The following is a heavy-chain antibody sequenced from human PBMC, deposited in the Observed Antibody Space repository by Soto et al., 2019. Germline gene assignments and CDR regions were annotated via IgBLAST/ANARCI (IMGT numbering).Heavy chain of an antibody. V-gene: IGHV6-1*01. D-gene: IGHD6-13*01. CDR3: ARDPIAAAGREVNYGMDV. CDR1: GDSVSSNSAA. Sequence: SQTLSLTCAISGDSVSSNSAAWNWIRQSPSRGLEWLGRTYYRSKWYNDYAVSVKSRITINPDTSKNQFPLQLNSVTPEDTAVYYCARDPIAAAGREVNYGMDVWGQGTTVTVSS. J-gene: IGHJ6*02. CDR2: TYYRSKWYN.